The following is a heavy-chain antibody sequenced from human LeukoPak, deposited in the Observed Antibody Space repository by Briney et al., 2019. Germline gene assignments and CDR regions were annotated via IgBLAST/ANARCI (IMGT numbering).Heavy chain of an antibody. CDR3: ARDLAAAALYYFDY. V-gene: IGHV3-21*01. J-gene: IGHJ4*02. Sequence: PGGSLRLSCAASGFTFSSYSMNCVRQAPGKGLEWVSSISSSSSYIYYADSVKGRFTISRDNAKNSLYLQMNSLRAEDTAVYYCARDLAAAALYYFDYWGQGTLVTVSS. D-gene: IGHD6-13*01. CDR1: GFTFSSYS. CDR2: ISSSSSYI.